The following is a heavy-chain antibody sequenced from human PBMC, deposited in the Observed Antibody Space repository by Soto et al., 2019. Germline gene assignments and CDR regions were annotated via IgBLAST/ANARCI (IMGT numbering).Heavy chain of an antibody. CDR3: AREGIVVVPAAQDEYYYYMDV. J-gene: IGHJ6*03. Sequence: GGSLRLSCAASGFTFSSYGMHWVRQAPGKGLEWVAVIWYDGSNKYYADSVKGRFTISRDNSKNTLYLQMNSLRAEDTAVYYCAREGIVVVPAAQDEYYYYMDVWGKGTTVTVSS. CDR2: IWYDGSNK. CDR1: GFTFSSYG. V-gene: IGHV3-33*01. D-gene: IGHD2-2*01.